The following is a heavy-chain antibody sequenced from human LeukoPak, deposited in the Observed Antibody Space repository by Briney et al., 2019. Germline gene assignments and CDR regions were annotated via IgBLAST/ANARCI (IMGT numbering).Heavy chain of an antibody. V-gene: IGHV3-33*01. D-gene: IGHD2-21*01. J-gene: IGHJ6*04. CDR1: GFTFSSYG. CDR3: ARDYSSGMDV. CDR2: IWYDGSNT. Sequence: GRSLRLSCAASGFTFSSYGMHWVRQAPGKGLEWVAVIWYDGSNTYYEDSVTGRFTISRDNSKKTLYLQMNSLRAEDTAVYYCARDYSSGMDVWGKGTTVTVSS.